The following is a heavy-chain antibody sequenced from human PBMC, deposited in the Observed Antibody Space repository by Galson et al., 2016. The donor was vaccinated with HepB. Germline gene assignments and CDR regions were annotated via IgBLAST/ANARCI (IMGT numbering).Heavy chain of an antibody. CDR2: INPNSGNT. Sequence: SVKVSCKASGYTFSDYYPHWVRQAPGQGLEWMGWINPNSGNTDSAQKFQGRVTMTRGTSISTAYLELFRLTSDDTAVYFCARVRPGAAAWKPFDPWGQGTLVTVS. CDR1: GYTFSDYY. J-gene: IGHJ5*02. CDR3: ARVRPGAAAWKPFDP. D-gene: IGHD6-13*01. V-gene: IGHV1-2*02.